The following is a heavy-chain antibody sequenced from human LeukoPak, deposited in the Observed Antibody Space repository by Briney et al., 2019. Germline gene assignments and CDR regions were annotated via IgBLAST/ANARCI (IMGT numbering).Heavy chain of an antibody. CDR2: IYYTGRTT. J-gene: IGHJ4*02. CDR1: GGSISSYY. D-gene: IGHD6-19*01. V-gene: IGHV4-59*08. CDR3: ARHLSVAATGIDH. Sequence: ESSETLSLTCTVSGGSISSYYWSWIRHPPGKGLEWIGYIYYTGRTTNYNPSLKSRVTISVDTSKSQFSLNLSSVTAADTAVYYCARHLSVAATGIDHWGQGTLVTVSS.